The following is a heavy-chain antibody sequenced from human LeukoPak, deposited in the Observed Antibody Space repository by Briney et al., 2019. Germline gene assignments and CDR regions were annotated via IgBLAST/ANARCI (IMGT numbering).Heavy chain of an antibody. Sequence: GGSLRLSCAASGFTFSGFSMHWLRQAPGRGLEYVSAINGNGDKTFYTDSVRGRFTIFRDNSKNTLFLQMGSLRGEDTALYFCARIGMENFYDLWGQGTLVTVSS. CDR1: GFTFSGFS. CDR3: ARIGMENFYDL. D-gene: IGHD2/OR15-2a*01. J-gene: IGHJ5*02. CDR2: INGNGDKT. V-gene: IGHV3-64*02.